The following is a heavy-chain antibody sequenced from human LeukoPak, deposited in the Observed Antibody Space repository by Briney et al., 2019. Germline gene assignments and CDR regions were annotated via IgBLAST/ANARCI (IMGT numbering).Heavy chain of an antibody. J-gene: IGHJ6*03. Sequence: PSETLSLTCTVSGGSISSYYWSWIRQPPGKGLEWIGYIYTSGSTNYNPSLKSRATISVDTSKNQFSLKLSSVTAADTAVYYCARRAITMKGDYMDVWGKGTTVTVSS. CDR3: ARRAITMKGDYMDV. CDR2: IYTSGST. D-gene: IGHD3-22*01. V-gene: IGHV4-4*09. CDR1: GGSISSYY.